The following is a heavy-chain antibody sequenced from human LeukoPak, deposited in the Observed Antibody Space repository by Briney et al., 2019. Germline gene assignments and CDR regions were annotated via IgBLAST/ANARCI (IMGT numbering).Heavy chain of an antibody. J-gene: IGHJ4*02. CDR1: GFTLSSYS. CDR2: ISSSSNTI. Sequence: PGGSLRLSCAASGFTLSSYSMNWVRQAPGKGLEWVSYISSSSNTIYYADSVKGRFTIYRDIAKNSLYLQMNSLRAEDTAVYYCARAKRGYSYGYYHYFDYWGQGTLVTVSS. V-gene: IGHV3-48*01. D-gene: IGHD5-18*01. CDR3: ARAKRGYSYGYYHYFDY.